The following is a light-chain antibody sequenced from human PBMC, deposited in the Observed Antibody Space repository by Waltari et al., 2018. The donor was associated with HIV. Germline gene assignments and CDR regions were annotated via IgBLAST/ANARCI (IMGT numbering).Light chain of an antibody. CDR1: ISYIGLYDF. V-gene: IGLV2-14*01. J-gene: IGLJ3*02. Sequence: QSALTQPASVSGSPGQSITISCTGTISYIGLYDFVSWYRQYPGKAPQLIIFGVTSRPTGVTSRFSGSKSGNTASLTISGLQAEDEADYYCSSLTLTHTVAFGGGTKVTV. CDR2: GVT. CDR3: SSLTLTHTVA.